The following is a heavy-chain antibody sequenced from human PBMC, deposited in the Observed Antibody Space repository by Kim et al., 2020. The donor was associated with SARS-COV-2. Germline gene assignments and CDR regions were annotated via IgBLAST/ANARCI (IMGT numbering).Heavy chain of an antibody. Sequence: SETLSLTCTVSGGSISSDDYYWSWVRQPPGKGLEWIGYFYYSGSTYYNPSLKSRVIISVDTSKNQFSLTLSSVTAADTAVYYCARTEYCDSTSCLHYYY. CDR1: GGSISSDDYY. J-gene: IGHJ6*01. V-gene: IGHV4-30-4*01. CDR2: FYYSGST. D-gene: IGHD2-2*01. CDR3: ARTEYCDSTSCLHYYY.